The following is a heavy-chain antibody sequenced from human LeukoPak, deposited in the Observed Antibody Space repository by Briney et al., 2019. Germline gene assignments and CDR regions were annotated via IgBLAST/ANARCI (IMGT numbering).Heavy chain of an antibody. V-gene: IGHV1-8*01. Sequence: GASVKVSCKTSVYPFTTYEINWVRQAAGQGLEWMGWVHPDTGYADYAQKFQGRVTMTSDTSISTAYMELSSLRSDDTAVYFCARGPRYDPWGQGTLVTVSS. CDR3: ARGPRYDP. CDR1: VYPFTTYE. CDR2: VHPDTGYA. J-gene: IGHJ5*02.